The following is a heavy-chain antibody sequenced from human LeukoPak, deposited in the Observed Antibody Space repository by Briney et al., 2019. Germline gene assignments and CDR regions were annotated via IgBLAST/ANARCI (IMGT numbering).Heavy chain of an antibody. D-gene: IGHD3-22*01. CDR2: IYYSGST. V-gene: IGHV4-31*03. CDR3: ATSKLGLFRDSTFQH. CDR1: GGPISSGGYY. Sequence: SETLSLTCTVSGGPISSGGYYWSWIRQHPGKGLEWIGYIYYSGSTYYNPSLKSRVTISVDTSKNQFSLKLSSVTAADTAVYYCATSKLGLFRDSTFQHWGQGTLVTVSS. J-gene: IGHJ1*01.